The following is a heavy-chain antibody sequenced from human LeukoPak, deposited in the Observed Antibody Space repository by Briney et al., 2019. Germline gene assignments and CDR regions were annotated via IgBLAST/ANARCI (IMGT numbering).Heavy chain of an antibody. J-gene: IGHJ5*02. V-gene: IGHV4-31*03. Sequence: SETLSLTCTVSGGSISSGGYYWSWIRQHPGKGLEWIGYIYYAGSTSYNPSLKSRVSISFDTSKNQFFLKLSSVTAADTAVYYCAREMDYYDSGGYYLQWFDPWGQGTLVTVSS. CDR2: IYYAGST. CDR3: AREMDYYDSGGYYLQWFDP. D-gene: IGHD3-22*01. CDR1: GGSISSGGYY.